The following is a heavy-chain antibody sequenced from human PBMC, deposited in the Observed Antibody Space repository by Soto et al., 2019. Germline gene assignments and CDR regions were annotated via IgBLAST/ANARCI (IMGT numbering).Heavy chain of an antibody. CDR3: ARVSGSYYYGMDV. Sequence: SETLSLTSTVSGGSISSSNWWSRVRQPPGKGLEWIGEIYHSGSTNYNPSLKSRVTISVDKSKNQFSLKLSSVTAADTAVYYCARVSGSYYYGMDVWGQGITVTVSS. J-gene: IGHJ6*02. CDR1: GGSISSSNW. CDR2: IYHSGST. D-gene: IGHD1-26*01. V-gene: IGHV4-4*02.